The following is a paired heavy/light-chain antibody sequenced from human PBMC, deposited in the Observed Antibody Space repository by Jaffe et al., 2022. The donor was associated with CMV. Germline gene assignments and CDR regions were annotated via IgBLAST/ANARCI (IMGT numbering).Light chain of an antibody. CDR1: SSDIGNSNV. CDR2: EVT. CDR3: CAYVISSTSRGVV. Sequence: QSALTQPASVSGSPGQSITISCTGTSSDIGNSNVVSWYQQHPGEAPKLMIYEVTKRPSGISNRFSASKSGSTASLTISGLQAEDEADYYCCAYVISSTSRGVVFGGGTKLSVL. V-gene: IGLV2-23*02. J-gene: IGLJ2*01.
Heavy chain of an antibody. V-gene: IGHV3-30*18. CDR2: ISYDGSNK. J-gene: IGHJ6*02. CDR3: AKDRDSGRYYYYHGMDV. CDR1: GFTFSSYG. D-gene: IGHD1-26*01. Sequence: QVQLVESGGGVVQPGRSLRLSCAVSGFTFSSYGMHWVRQAPGKGLEWVAVISYDGSNKYYVESVKGRFTISRDNSKNTLYLQMNGLRPEDTAVYYCAKDRDSGRYYYYHGMDVWGQGTTVTVSS.